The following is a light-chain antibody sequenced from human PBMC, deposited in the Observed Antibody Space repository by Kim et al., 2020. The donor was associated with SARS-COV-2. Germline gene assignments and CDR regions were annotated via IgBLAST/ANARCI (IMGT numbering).Light chain of an antibody. CDR2: KAS. J-gene: IGKJ1*01. V-gene: IGKV1-5*03. Sequence: GDRVTISCRASQSIITWLAWYQQKPGRAPKLLIYKASTLDSGVPSRFSGSGSGTEFNLTISSLQPDDFATYYCQQYSGYWTFGQGTKVDIK. CDR1: QSIITW. CDR3: QQYSGYWT.